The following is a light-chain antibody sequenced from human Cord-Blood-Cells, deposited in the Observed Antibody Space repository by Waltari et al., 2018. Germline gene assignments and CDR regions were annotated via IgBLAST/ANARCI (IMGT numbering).Light chain of an antibody. CDR1: QSVSSSY. Sequence: IVLTQSPGTLSLSPGERVTLSCRASQSVSSSYLAWYQQKPGQAPRLLIYGASSRATGIPDRFSGSGAGTEFTLTISRLEPEDFAVYYCQQYGSSPLYTFGQGTKLEIK. CDR2: GAS. V-gene: IGKV3-20*01. J-gene: IGKJ2*01. CDR3: QQYGSSPLYT.